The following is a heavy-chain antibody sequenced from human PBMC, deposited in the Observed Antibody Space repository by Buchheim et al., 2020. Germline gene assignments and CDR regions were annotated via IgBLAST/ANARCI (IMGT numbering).Heavy chain of an antibody. Sequence: EVQLVESGGGLVQPGGSLRLSCAASGFTFSSYWMHWVRQAPGKELVWVSRINSDGSSTYYADSVRGRFTISRDNAKNTVYLQINSLRAEDTAVYYCARPYRSGWYPENWFDPWGQGTL. J-gene: IGHJ5*02. CDR2: INSDGSST. V-gene: IGHV3-74*01. CDR1: GFTFSSYW. CDR3: ARPYRSGWYPENWFDP. D-gene: IGHD6-19*01.